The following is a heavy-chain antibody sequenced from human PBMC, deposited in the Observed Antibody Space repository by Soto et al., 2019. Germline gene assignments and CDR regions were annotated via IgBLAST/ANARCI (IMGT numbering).Heavy chain of an antibody. Sequence: GGSLRLSCAASEFTFSRYWMSWVRQAPGKGLERVANINQVGKQKNHLENVKGQYNVSRDNAKNSLYLQMVSLRAEDTAMYYCARGYSYDSLDIWGQGTPVTVSS. CDR2: INQVGKQK. J-gene: IGHJ4*02. D-gene: IGHD5-18*01. CDR3: ARGYSYDSLDI. CDR1: EFTFSRYW. V-gene: IGHV3-7*01.